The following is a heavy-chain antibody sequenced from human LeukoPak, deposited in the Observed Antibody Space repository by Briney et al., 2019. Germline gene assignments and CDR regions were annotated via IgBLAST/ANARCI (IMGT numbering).Heavy chain of an antibody. CDR3: ARTPITSPHFDY. CDR2: ISSSSSYI. CDR1: GFTFSSYS. J-gene: IGHJ4*02. D-gene: IGHD3-10*01. V-gene: IGHV3-21*04. Sequence: GGSLRLSCAASGFTFSSYSMNWVRQAPGKGLEWVSSISSSSSYIYYADSVKGRFTISRGNAKNSLYLQMNSLRAEDTAVYYCARTPITSPHFDYWGQGTLVTVSS.